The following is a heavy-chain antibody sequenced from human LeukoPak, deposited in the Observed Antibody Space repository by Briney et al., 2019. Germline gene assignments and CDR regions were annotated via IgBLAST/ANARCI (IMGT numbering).Heavy chain of an antibody. V-gene: IGHV3-53*01. J-gene: IGHJ3*02. CDR1: GFTFSDYY. D-gene: IGHD6-19*01. CDR3: ARVDTGYSSGWYDAFDI. CDR2: IYSGGST. Sequence: PGGSLRLSCAASGFTFSDYYMSWIRQAPGKGLEWVSVIYSGGSTYYADSVKGRFTISRDNSKNTLYLQMNSLRAEDTAVYYCARVDTGYSSGWYDAFDIWGQGTMVTVSS.